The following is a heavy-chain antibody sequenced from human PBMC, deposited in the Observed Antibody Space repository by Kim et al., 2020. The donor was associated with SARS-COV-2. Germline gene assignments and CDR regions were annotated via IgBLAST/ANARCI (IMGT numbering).Heavy chain of an antibody. V-gene: IGHV3-15*01. D-gene: IGHD4-4*01. CDR1: GFTFSNAW. CDR3: TTDSAYSNYLFDY. Sequence: GGSLRLSCAASGFTFSNAWMSWVRQAPGKGLEWVGRIKSKTDGGTTDYAAPVKGRFTISRDDSKNTLYLQMNSLKTEDTAVYYCTTDSAYSNYLFDYWGQGTLVTVSS. J-gene: IGHJ4*02. CDR2: IKSKTDGGTT.